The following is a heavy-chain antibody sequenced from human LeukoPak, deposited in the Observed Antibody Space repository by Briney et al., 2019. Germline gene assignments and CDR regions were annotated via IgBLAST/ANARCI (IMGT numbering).Heavy chain of an antibody. D-gene: IGHD3-22*01. Sequence: PSETLSLTCTVSGGSISSYYWSWIRQPPGKGLEWIGYIYYSGSTNYNPSLKSRVTMSVDTSKNQFSLKLSSVTAADTAVYYCARDRPGAWDYYDSRAFDIWGQGTMVTVSS. J-gene: IGHJ3*02. CDR2: IYYSGST. V-gene: IGHV4-59*01. CDR1: GGSISSYY. CDR3: ARDRPGAWDYYDSRAFDI.